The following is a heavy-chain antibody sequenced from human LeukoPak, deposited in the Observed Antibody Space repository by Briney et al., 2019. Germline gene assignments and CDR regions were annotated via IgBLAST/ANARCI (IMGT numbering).Heavy chain of an antibody. Sequence: GGSLRLSCVASGFTFRSYEMNWVRQAPGKGLEWLSYISSDGSAIYYADSVKGRFTISRDNAKNSLFLQMNSLRAEDTSIYYCAREVAYTGYDFGLDYWGQGTLVTVPS. J-gene: IGHJ4*02. CDR2: ISSDGSAI. CDR3: AREVAYTGYDFGLDY. D-gene: IGHD5-12*01. V-gene: IGHV3-48*03. CDR1: GFTFRSYE.